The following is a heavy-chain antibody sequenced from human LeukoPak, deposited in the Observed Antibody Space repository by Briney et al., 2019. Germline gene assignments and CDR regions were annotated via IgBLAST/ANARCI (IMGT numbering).Heavy chain of an antibody. J-gene: IGHJ4*02. Sequence: ASVKVSCKASGYTFTGYYMHWVRQAPGQGLEWMGRINPNSGGTNYAQKFQGRVTMTRDTSISTAYMELRSLRSDDTAVYYCARVRFLEWLSFPLIDYWGQGTLVTVSS. CDR1: GYTFTGYY. CDR2: INPNSGGT. V-gene: IGHV1-2*06. D-gene: IGHD3-3*01. CDR3: ARVRFLEWLSFPLIDY.